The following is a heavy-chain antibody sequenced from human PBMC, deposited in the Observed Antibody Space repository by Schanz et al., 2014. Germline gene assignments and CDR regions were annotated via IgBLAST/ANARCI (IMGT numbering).Heavy chain of an antibody. D-gene: IGHD1-1*01. Sequence: VQLVQSGGGLVQPGGSLRLSCAASGFTFSSYGMHRVRQAPGKGLEWVAVIWYDGSNKYYADSVKGRFTISRDNSKNTLYLQMDSLRAEDTAVYFCAKKVPAYNPFDSWGQGTLVTVSS. V-gene: IGHV3-33*06. CDR3: AKKVPAYNPFDS. CDR2: IWYDGSNK. J-gene: IGHJ4*02. CDR1: GFTFSSYG.